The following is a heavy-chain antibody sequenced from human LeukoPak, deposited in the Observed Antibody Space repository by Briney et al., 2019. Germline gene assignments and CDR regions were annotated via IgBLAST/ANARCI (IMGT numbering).Heavy chain of an antibody. V-gene: IGHV1-8*03. CDR3: ARVNSRRPGGGLDR. Sequence: ASVKVTCKASGYTFTSYDINWVRQATGQGLEWMGWMNPNSSNTGYAQKVQGRVTITRNTAISTAYMELSSLRSEDRAVYSCARVNSRRPGGGLDRWGQGTLVTVS. CDR1: GYTFTSYD. D-gene: IGHD2/OR15-2a*01. J-gene: IGHJ5*02. CDR2: MNPNSSNT.